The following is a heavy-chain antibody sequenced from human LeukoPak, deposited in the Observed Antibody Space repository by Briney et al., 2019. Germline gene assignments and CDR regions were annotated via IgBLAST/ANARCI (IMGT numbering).Heavy chain of an antibody. J-gene: IGHJ4*02. CDR2: INEDGSTT. Sequence: AGGSLRLSCAASGFTFSSNWMHWVRQAPGKGLVWVSRINEDGSTTNYADSVKGRSTIFRDNAKNTLYLQMNSLRAEDTAVYYCAKGGVTPPDYWGQGTLVTVSS. D-gene: IGHD2-21*02. V-gene: IGHV3-74*01. CDR3: AKGGVTPPDY. CDR1: GFTFSSNW.